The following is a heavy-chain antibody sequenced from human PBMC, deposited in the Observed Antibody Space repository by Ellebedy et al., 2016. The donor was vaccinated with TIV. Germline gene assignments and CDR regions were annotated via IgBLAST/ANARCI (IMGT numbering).Heavy chain of an antibody. CDR1: GYTFSRYT. CDR2: IDAGYGNT. CDR3: AREGDYYFDY. Sequence: ASVKVSXXASGYTFSRYTMHWVRQAPGQRLEWMGWIDAGYGNTRYSQKFQDRVTMTRDTSAKTAYMELTSLRSEDTPVYYCAREGDYYFDYWGQGTLVTVSS. D-gene: IGHD2-21*01. V-gene: IGHV1-3*01. J-gene: IGHJ4*02.